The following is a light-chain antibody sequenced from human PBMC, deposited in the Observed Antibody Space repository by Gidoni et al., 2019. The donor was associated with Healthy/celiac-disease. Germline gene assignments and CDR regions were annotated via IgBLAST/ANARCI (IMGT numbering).Light chain of an antibody. CDR3: QQANSFPRT. Sequence: QMPQSPSSVSASVGDRVNITCRASQGISSWLAWYQQKPGKAPKRRIYAASSLQRGVPSRCSGSGSGTDCTLTISSRQPEDCATYYCQQANSFPRTFXQXTKVEIK. J-gene: IGKJ1*01. CDR1: QGISSW. CDR2: AAS. V-gene: IGKV1-12*01.